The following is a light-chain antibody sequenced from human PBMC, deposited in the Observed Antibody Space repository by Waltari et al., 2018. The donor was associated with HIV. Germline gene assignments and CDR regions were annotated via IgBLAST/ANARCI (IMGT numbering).Light chain of an antibody. Sequence: EIVLTQSPATLSLSPGERATLSCRASQTVSSRHLAWYHQKHGQAPRLLIYAASSRATGIPDRFSGSGSGTDFTLTINRLEPEDFAVYFCQQYGTSPFTFGQGTRLEIK. CDR1: QTVSSRH. V-gene: IGKV3-20*01. J-gene: IGKJ5*01. CDR3: QQYGTSPFT. CDR2: AAS.